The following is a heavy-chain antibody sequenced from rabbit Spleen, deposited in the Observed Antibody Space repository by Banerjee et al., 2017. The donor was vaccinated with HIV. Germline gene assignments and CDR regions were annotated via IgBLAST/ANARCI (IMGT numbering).Heavy chain of an antibody. V-gene: IGHV1S40*01. CDR1: GFSFSSSDY. J-gene: IGHJ4*01. D-gene: IGHD4-1*01. CDR3: ARETSSGWGVVSYYFNL. Sequence: QSLEESGGDLVKPGTSLTLACTASGFSFSSSDYMCWVRQAPGKGLEWIACIAGTSSGFTYSATWAKGRFTCSKTSSTTVTLQMTSLTVADTATYFCARETSSGWGVVSYYFNLWGQGTLVTVS. CDR2: IAGTSSGFT.